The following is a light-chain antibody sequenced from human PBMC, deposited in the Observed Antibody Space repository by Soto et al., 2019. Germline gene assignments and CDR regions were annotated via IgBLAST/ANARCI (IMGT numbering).Light chain of an antibody. J-gene: IGKJ3*01. CDR1: QSISSNY. V-gene: IGKV3-20*01. CDR2: GAS. CDR3: QQYSSSPPEST. Sequence: EIVLTQSPGTLSLSPGERATLSCRASQSISSNYLAWYQQRPGQAPRLLIFGASYRATGIPDRFSGSGSGTDFTLTISRLEPEDFAVYYCQQYSSSPPESTFGPGTRVDSK.